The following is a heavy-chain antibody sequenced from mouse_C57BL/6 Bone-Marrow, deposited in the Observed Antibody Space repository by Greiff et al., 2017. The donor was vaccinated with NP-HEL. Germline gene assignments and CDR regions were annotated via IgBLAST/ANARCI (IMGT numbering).Heavy chain of an antibody. Sequence: EVQLVESGGGLVKPGGSLKLSCAASGFTFSDYGMHWVRQAPEKGLEWVAYISSGSSTIYYADTVKGRFTISRDHAKNTLFLQMTSLRSEDTAMYYCARGGIRHLFAYWGQGTMVTVSA. D-gene: IGHD5-2*01. CDR2: ISSGSSTI. V-gene: IGHV5-17*01. CDR3: ARGGIRHLFAY. J-gene: IGHJ3*01. CDR1: GFTFSDYG.